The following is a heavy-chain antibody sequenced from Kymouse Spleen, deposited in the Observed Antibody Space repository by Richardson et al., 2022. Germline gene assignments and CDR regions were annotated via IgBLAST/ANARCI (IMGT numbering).Heavy chain of an antibody. D-gene: IGHD3-3*01. CDR1: GFTFSSYW. Sequence: EVQLVESGGGLVQPGGSLRLSCAASGFTFSSYWMSWVRQAPGKGLEWVANIKQDGSEKYYVDSVKGRFTISRDNAKNSLYLQMNSLRAEDTAVYYCAREGDFWSGYYPYFDYWGQGTLVTVSS. J-gene: IGHJ4*02. CDR2: IKQDGSEK. CDR3: AREGDFWSGYYPYFDY. V-gene: IGHV3-7*01.